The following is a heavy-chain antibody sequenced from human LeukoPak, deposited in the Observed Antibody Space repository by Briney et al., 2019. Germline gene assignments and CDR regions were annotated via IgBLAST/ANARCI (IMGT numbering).Heavy chain of an antibody. Sequence: GGSLRLSCAASGFTFSSYAVSWVRQAPGKGLEWVSAISGSGGSTYYADSVKGRFTISRDNSKNTLYLQMNSLRAEDTAVYYCAKEEPYYDILTGYPGGLNWFDPWGQGTLVTVSS. CDR3: AKEEPYYDILTGYPGGLNWFDP. D-gene: IGHD3-9*01. J-gene: IGHJ5*02. CDR2: ISGSGGST. V-gene: IGHV3-23*01. CDR1: GFTFSSYA.